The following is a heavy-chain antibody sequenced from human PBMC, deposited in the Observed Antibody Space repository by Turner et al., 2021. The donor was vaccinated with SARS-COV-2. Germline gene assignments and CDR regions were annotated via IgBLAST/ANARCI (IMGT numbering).Heavy chain of an antibody. CDR2: VYSSGST. V-gene: IGHV4-4*07. D-gene: IGHD3-9*01. CDR1: GGSISGYY. Sequence: QVVLQESGPGLVEPSETLSLTCTVSGGSISGYYWSWLRQPAGKELQWIGHVYSSGSTTDNPSLQTRLSMSVDTSRNEVSLRLTSVTAADTAVYYCARAPQLTVWFDPWGQGTLVTVS. CDR3: ARAPQLTVWFDP. J-gene: IGHJ5*02.